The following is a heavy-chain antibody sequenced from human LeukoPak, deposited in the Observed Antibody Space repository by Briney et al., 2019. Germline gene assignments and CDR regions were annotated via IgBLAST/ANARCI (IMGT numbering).Heavy chain of an antibody. V-gene: IGHV3-48*03. CDR1: GFTFSSYE. CDR3: ARSFTPRNIYGVDD. D-gene: IGHD1/OR15-1a*01. Sequence: GGSLRLSCAASGFTFSSYEMNWVRQAPGKGLEWVSYISSSGSTTYYADSVKGRFTISRDNAKNSLYLQMNSLRAEDTAISYCARSFTPRNIYGVDDWGQGTTVTVSS. CDR2: ISSSGSTT. J-gene: IGHJ6*02.